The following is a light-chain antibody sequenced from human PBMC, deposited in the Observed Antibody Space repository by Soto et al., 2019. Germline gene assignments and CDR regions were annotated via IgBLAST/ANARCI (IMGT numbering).Light chain of an antibody. J-gene: IGKJ2*01. CDR3: QQFCRPPLFT. CDR2: WAS. CDR1: QAVFRDSSGRHL. Sequence: DIVMTQSPDSLAVSLGERASITCRSSQAVFRDSSGRHLLAWYQQKPGQPPKLLIYWASTRESGVPDRFSGSGSGTDFTLTISSLEAEDVAVYYCQQFCRPPLFTLGQGTKRA. V-gene: IGKV4-1*01.